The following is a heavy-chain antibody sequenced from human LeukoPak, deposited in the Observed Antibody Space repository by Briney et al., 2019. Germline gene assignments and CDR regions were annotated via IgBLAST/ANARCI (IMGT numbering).Heavy chain of an antibody. V-gene: IGHV4-30-2*01. J-gene: IGHJ4*02. Sequence: PSETLSLTCAVSGGSISSGGYSWSWIRQPPGKGLEWIGYIYHSRSTYYNPSLKSRVTISVDRSKNQFSLKLSSVTAADTAVYYCARENVVAARGFDYWGQGTLVTVSS. D-gene: IGHD6-6*01. CDR3: ARENVVAARGFDY. CDR2: IYHSRST. CDR1: GGSISSGGYS.